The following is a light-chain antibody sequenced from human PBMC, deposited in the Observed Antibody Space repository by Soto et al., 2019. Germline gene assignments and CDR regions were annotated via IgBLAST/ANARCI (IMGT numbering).Light chain of an antibody. CDR2: DVN. CDR1: SSDVGAYNY. J-gene: IGLJ1*01. V-gene: IGLV2-14*03. CDR3: RSYPTSTTRYV. Sequence: QSVLTQPASVSGSPGQSISISCTGTSSDVGAYNYVSWYQQYPGKGPKLIIYDVNNRPSGVSNRFSGSKPGNTASLTISGLQADAEADYFCRSYPTSTTRYVFATGTKVTV.